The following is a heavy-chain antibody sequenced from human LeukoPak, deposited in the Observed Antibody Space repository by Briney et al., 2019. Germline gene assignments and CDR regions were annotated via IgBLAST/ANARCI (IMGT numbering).Heavy chain of an antibody. CDR2: ISSSSSYI. Sequence: GGSLRLSCAASGFTFSSYSMNWVRQAPGKGLEWVSSISSSSSYIYYADSVKGRFTISRDNAKNSLYLQMNSLRAEDTAVYYCARRGSWGEPRPFDYWGQGSLVTVSS. CDR1: GFTFSSYS. J-gene: IGHJ4*02. CDR3: ARRGSWGEPRPFDY. D-gene: IGHD3-16*01. V-gene: IGHV3-21*01.